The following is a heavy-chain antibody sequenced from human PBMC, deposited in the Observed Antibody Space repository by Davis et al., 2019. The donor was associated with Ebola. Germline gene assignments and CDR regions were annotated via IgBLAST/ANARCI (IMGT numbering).Heavy chain of an antibody. D-gene: IGHD3-10*02. V-gene: IGHV3-48*02. J-gene: IGHJ4*02. CDR2: INTRGDAR. CDR3: VLGYLFAFDS. Sequence: PGGSLRLSCVTSGFTFTSYSFNWIRQTPGKGLEWIAHINTRGDARVYADSVRGRFTISRDDAANSLSLQMDSLKHEDTSVYYCVLGYLFAFDSWGQGTPVTVSS. CDR1: GFTFTSYS.